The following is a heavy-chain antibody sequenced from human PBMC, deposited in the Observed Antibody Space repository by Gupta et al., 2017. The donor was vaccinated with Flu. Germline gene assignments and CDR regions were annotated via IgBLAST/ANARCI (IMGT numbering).Heavy chain of an antibody. CDR3: ALSRGYSSSSSYFDY. CDR2: ISWNSGSI. Sequence: AQGKGLEWVSGISWNSGSIGYADSVKGRFTISRDNAKNSLYLQMNSLRAEDTALYYCALSRGYSSSSSYFDYWGQGTLVTVSS. V-gene: IGHV3-9*01. D-gene: IGHD6-6*01. J-gene: IGHJ4*02.